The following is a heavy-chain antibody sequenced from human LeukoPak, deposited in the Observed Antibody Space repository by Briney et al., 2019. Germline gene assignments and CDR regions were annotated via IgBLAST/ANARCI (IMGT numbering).Heavy chain of an antibody. D-gene: IGHD3-10*01. CDR1: GFTFSSYA. CDR2: ISGSGGST. Sequence: GGSLRLSCAASGFTFSSYAMSWVRQAPGKGLEGVSAISGSGGSTYYADSVKGRFTISRDNSKNTLYLQMNSLRAEDTAVYYCAKGYGSGSYNSFDYWGQGTLVTVSS. V-gene: IGHV3-23*01. CDR3: AKGYGSGSYNSFDY. J-gene: IGHJ4*02.